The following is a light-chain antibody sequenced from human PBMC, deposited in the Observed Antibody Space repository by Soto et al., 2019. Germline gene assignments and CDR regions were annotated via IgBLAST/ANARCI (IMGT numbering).Light chain of an antibody. CDR1: QSLLHSNGYNY. J-gene: IGKJ2*01. CDR3: MQALQTPMYT. V-gene: IGKV2-28*01. CDR2: LGS. Sequence: DIVMTQSPLSLPVTPGEPASISCRSSQSLLHSNGYNYLDWYLQKPGPSPQLLIYLGSNRASGVPDRFSGSGSGTDFTLKISRVEAEDVGVYYCMQALQTPMYTFGQGTKLEIK.